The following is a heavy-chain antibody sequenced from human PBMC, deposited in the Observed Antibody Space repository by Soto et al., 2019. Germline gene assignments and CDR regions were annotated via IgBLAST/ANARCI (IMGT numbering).Heavy chain of an antibody. D-gene: IGHD1-26*01. CDR2: INPNSGDT. Sequence: QVQLVQSGTEVKRPGDSVKVSCKASGYTFTGYYVHWVRQAPGQGLEWMGWINPNSGDTYLAQRFQGRVTMHRDTSIGTAYMELRGLTSDDTAEYYCAKGGAIVAAGTRVYLYNAMDVWGQGTTVTGSS. J-gene: IGHJ6*02. CDR3: AKGGAIVAAGTRVYLYNAMDV. V-gene: IGHV1-2*02. CDR1: GYTFTGYY.